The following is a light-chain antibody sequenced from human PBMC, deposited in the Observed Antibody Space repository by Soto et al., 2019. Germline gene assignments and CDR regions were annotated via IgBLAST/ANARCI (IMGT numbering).Light chain of an antibody. Sequence: DTQMTQSPSTLCASVGDRVTITCRASQSISSRLAWYQQKPGKAPKFLVYDASNLESGVPSRFSGSGSGTEFTLTISSLQPDDFATYYCQQYNSYSVTFGQGTKVDIK. V-gene: IGKV1-5*01. CDR3: QQYNSYSVT. CDR2: DAS. CDR1: QSISSR. J-gene: IGKJ1*01.